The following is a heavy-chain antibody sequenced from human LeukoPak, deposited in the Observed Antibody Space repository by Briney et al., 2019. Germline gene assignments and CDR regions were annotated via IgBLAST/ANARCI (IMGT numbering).Heavy chain of an antibody. J-gene: IGHJ5*02. CDR3: ARRARGYSYDNWFDP. V-gene: IGHV3-11*01. D-gene: IGHD5-18*01. CDR1: GFTFSDYY. CDR2: ISSSGSTI. Sequence: GGSLRLSCAASGFTFSDYYMSWIRQAPGKGLEWVSYISSSGSTIYYADSVKGRFTISRDNAKNSLYLQMNSLRAEDTAVYYCARRARGYSYDNWFDPWGLGTLVTVSS.